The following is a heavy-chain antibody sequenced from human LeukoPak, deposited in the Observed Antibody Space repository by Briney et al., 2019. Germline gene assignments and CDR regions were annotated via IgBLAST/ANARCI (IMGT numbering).Heavy chain of an antibody. J-gene: IGHJ6*04. D-gene: IGHD4-17*01. CDR2: IYPGDSDT. V-gene: IGHV5-51*01. CDR1: GYSFTSYW. Sequence: GESLKISCKGSGYSFTSYWIGWVRQMPGKGLEWMGIIYPGDSDTRYSPSFQGQVTISADKSISTAYLQWSSLKASDTAMYYCARLPNVYSDQKRYYTYGMDVSGKETTVTVSS. CDR3: ARLPNVYSDQKRYYTYGMDV.